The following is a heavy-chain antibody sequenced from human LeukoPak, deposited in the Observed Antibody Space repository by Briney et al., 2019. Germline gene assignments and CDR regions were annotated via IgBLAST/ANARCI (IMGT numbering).Heavy chain of an antibody. V-gene: IGHV1-69*02. CDR3: ARATVDIVATITLGAFDI. Sequence: SVKVSCKASGGTFSSYTVSWVRQAPGQGLEWMGRIIPILGIANYAQKFQGRVTITADKSTSTAYMELSSLRSEDTAVYYCARATVDIVATITLGAFDIWGQGTMVTVSS. CDR1: GGTFSSYT. J-gene: IGHJ3*02. D-gene: IGHD5-12*01. CDR2: IIPILGIA.